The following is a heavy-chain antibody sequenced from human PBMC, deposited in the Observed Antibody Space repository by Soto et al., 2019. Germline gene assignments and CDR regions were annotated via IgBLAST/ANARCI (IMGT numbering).Heavy chain of an antibody. Sequence: AGSLRLSCAASGFTFSSYGMHWVRQAPGKGLEWVAVIWYDGSNKYYADSVKGRFTISRDNSKNTLYLQMNSLRAEDTAVYYCARDFRRPRYYYDSSGYYNYYGMDVWGQGTTVTVPS. CDR3: ARDFRRPRYYYDSSGYYNYYGMDV. D-gene: IGHD3-22*01. J-gene: IGHJ6*02. CDR2: IWYDGSNK. V-gene: IGHV3-33*01. CDR1: GFTFSSYG.